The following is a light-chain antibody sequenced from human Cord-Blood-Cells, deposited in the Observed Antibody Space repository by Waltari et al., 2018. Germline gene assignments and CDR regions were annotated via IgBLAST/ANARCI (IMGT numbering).Light chain of an antibody. CDR3: SSYAGSRLYV. V-gene: IGLV2-8*01. CDR2: EVS. Sequence: QSALTQPPSASGSPGQSVTISCTGTSSDVGGYNYVSWYQQHPGKAPKLMIYEVSKRPSGVPDRFSGSKSGNTASLTVSGLQAEDEADYDCSSYAGSRLYVFGTGTKVTVL. CDR1: SSDVGGYNY. J-gene: IGLJ1*01.